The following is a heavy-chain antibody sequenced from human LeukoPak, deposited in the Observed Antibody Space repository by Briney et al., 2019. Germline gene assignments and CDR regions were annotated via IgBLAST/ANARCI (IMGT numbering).Heavy chain of an antibody. D-gene: IGHD3-10*01. J-gene: IGHJ4*02. V-gene: IGHV5-51*01. Sequence: GEALKISCKSSGYTFSSYWIGWGRQMPGKGLEGRGMIHPGYGDTRYSPSFQGQVTISADKSTSTVYLQWSSLKASDSPMYYCSRRGVGSDDYWGQGTLLIVSS. CDR1: GYTFSSYW. CDR3: SRRGVGSDDY. CDR2: IHPGYGDT.